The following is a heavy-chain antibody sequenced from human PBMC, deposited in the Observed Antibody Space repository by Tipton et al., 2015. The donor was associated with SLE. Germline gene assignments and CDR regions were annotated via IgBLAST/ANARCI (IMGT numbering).Heavy chain of an antibody. D-gene: IGHD5-12*01. V-gene: IGHV4-34*01. J-gene: IGHJ4*02. CDR2: INHSGST. CDR3: ARWVSGYADY. CDR1: GGSFSGYY. Sequence: TLSLTCAVCGGSFSGYYWSWIRQPPGKGLEWIGQINHSGSTNYNPSLKSRVTIPVDTSKNQFSLKLSSVSAADTAVYYCARWVSGYADYWGQGTLVTVSS.